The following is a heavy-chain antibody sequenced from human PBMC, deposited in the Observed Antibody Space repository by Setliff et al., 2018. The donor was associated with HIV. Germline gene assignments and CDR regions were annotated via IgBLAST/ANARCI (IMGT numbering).Heavy chain of an antibody. CDR1: SDSISSRSDF. Sequence: SLTCTVSSDSISSRSDFWWGWIRQPPGKGLEWIGSIYHTGQTYDNPSVKSRLTISVDTDENQFSLKLRSVTAAETAVYYCARQIASGYWAFDSWGQGTLVTVSS. D-gene: IGHD3-3*01. CDR3: ARQIASGYWAFDS. J-gene: IGHJ4*02. V-gene: IGHV4-39*01. CDR2: IYHTGQT.